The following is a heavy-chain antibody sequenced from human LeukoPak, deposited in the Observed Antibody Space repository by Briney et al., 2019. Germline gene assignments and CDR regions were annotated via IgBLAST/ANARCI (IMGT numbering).Heavy chain of an antibody. V-gene: IGHV3-23*01. CDR2: ISDSGGST. J-gene: IGHJ4*02. CDR1: GFTFSSYG. Sequence: GGSLRLSCAASGFTFSSYGMHWVRQAPGKGLEWVSTISDSGGSTYYADSVKGRFTISRDNSKNTLYLQMNSLRAEDTAVYYCAAISRRTGFDYWGQGTLVTVSS. D-gene: IGHD3/OR15-3a*01. CDR3: AAISRRTGFDY.